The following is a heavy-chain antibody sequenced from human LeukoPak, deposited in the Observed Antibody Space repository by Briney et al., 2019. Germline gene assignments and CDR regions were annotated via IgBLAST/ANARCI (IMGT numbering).Heavy chain of an antibody. J-gene: IGHJ4*02. Sequence: GGSLRLSCAGSGFTFDDYAMHWVRQAPGKGLEWVSLINKNGGNTYYADSVKGRFTISRDNGKNSLDLQMNSLRADDTAFYYCARDTLGEGEDANYAVYYFDYWGQGTVVTVSS. CDR1: GFTFDDYA. CDR2: INKNGGNT. CDR3: ARDTLGEGEDANYAVYYFDY. D-gene: IGHD4/OR15-4a*01. V-gene: IGHV3-43D*03.